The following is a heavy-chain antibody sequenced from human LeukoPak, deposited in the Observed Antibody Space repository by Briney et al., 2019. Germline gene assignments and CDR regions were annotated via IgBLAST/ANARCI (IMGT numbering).Heavy chain of an antibody. CDR3: AKEARVSVCRSCLDY. D-gene: IGHD3-10*02. V-gene: IGHV3-23*01. CDR1: GFTFSSYA. Sequence: PGRSLRLSCAASGFTFSSYAMSWVRQAPVKGLEWVSAISGSGGSTYYADSVKGRFTISRDNSKSTLYLQMNSPRAEDTAVYYCAKEARVSVCRSCLDYWGQGTLVTVSS. CDR2: ISGSGGST. J-gene: IGHJ4*02.